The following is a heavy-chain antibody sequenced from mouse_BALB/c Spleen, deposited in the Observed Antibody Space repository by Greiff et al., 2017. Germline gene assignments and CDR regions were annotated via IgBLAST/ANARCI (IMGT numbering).Heavy chain of an antibody. Sequence: EVKLQESGPGLVKPSQSLSLTCTVTGYSITSDYAWNWIRQFPGNKLEWMGYISYSGSTSYNPSLKSRISITRDTSKNQFFLQLNSVTTEDTATYYCARERNYGNPWFAYWGQGTLVTVSA. CDR2: ISYSGST. CDR3: ARERNYGNPWFAY. V-gene: IGHV3-2*02. CDR1: GYSITSDYA. J-gene: IGHJ3*01. D-gene: IGHD2-1*01.